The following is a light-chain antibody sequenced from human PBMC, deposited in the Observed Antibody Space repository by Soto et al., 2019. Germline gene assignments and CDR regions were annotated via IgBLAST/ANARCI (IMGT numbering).Light chain of an antibody. V-gene: IGKV1-39*01. CDR1: QNIGTS. J-gene: IGKJ1*01. Sequence: DIQMTQSPSSLSASVGGRVTFTCRASQNIGTSLNWYQQKPGRAPKLLIYAAASLQSGVPSRFRGGGSGTDFTFTISSLQPEDFTTYFCQQSYSTPWTFGRGTKVEIK. CDR3: QQSYSTPWT. CDR2: AAA.